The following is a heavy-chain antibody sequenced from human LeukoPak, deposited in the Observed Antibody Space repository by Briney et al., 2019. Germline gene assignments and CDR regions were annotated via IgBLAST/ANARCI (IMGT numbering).Heavy chain of an antibody. D-gene: IGHD1-26*01. V-gene: IGHV3-33*08. CDR3: AGDRATSYFDY. Sequence: GGSLRLSCAASGFTFSSYAMSWVRQAPGKGLEWVAFIWYDGSNKYYTDSVKGRFTISRDNSKNTLYLQMNSLRAEDTAVYYCAGDRATSYFDYWGQGALVTISS. J-gene: IGHJ4*02. CDR2: IWYDGSNK. CDR1: GFTFSSYA.